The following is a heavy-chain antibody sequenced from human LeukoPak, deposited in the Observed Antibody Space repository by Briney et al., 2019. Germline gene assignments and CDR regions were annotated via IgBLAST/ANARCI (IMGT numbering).Heavy chain of an antibody. CDR3: ARASEEYQLLRYYYYMDV. D-gene: IGHD2-2*01. CDR1: GGSVSGYY. V-gene: IGHV4-34*01. CDR2: INHSGST. Sequence: SETLSLTCDVYGGSVSGYYWSWIRQPPGKGLEWIGEINHSGSTNHNPSLKSRVTISVDTSKNQFSLKLSSVTAADTAVYYCARASEEYQLLRYYYYMDVWGKGTTVTVSS. J-gene: IGHJ6*03.